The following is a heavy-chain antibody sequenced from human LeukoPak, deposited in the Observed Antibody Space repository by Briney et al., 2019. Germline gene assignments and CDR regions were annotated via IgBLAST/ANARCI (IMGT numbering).Heavy chain of an antibody. CDR3: AGGGSYYYDTSAYFAY. D-gene: IGHD3-22*01. CDR2: LSGSGGST. V-gene: IGHV3-23*01. J-gene: IGHJ4*02. CDR1: GFTFSSYA. Sequence: GGSLRLSCAASGFTFSSYAMSWVRQAPGKGLEWVSALSGSGGSTYYADSVKGRLTISRDNSKNTLYLQMNSLRAEDTAVYYCAGGGSYYYDTSAYFAYWGQGTLVTASS.